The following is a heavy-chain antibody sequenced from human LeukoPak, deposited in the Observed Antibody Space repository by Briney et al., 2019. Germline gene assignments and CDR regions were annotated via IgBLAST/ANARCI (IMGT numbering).Heavy chain of an antibody. D-gene: IGHD1-26*01. CDR1: GFTVSSNY. CDR3: ARARFYSGSYD. V-gene: IGHV3-53*01. Sequence: GGSLRLSCAASGFTVSSNYMSWVRQAPGKGLEWVSVIYSGGSTCYADSVKGRFTISRDNSKNTLYLQMNSLRAEDTAVYYCARARFYSGSYDWGQGTLVTVSS. CDR2: IYSGGST. J-gene: IGHJ4*02.